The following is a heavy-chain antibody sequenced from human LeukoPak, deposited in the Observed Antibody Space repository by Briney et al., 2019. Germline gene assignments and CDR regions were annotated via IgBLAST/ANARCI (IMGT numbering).Heavy chain of an antibody. J-gene: IGHJ4*01. CDR2: IYYSGST. V-gene: IGHV4-39*01. D-gene: IGHD6-6*01. CDR1: GGSISSSSYY. Sequence: SETLSLTCTVSGGSISSSSYYWGWIRQPPGKGLEWIGSIYYSGSTYYNPSLKSRVTISVDTSKNQFSLKLSSVTAADTAVYYCARGIAARRGDYWGQGTLVTVSS. CDR3: ARGIAARRGDY.